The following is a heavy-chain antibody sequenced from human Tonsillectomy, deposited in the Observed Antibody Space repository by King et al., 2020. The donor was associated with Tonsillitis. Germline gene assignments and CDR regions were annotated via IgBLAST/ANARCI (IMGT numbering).Heavy chain of an antibody. Sequence: VQLVESGAEVKKPGSSVKISCKASGGSFNNYAINWVRQAPGKGLEWMGRIIPVFGPPNNAQKFRGRVTITADESTSSFNMEVSSLRSEDTAVYYGAREFQLLFGFDPWGQGTLVTVSS. D-gene: IGHD2-21*01. J-gene: IGHJ5*02. V-gene: IGHV1-69*01. CDR1: GGSFNNYA. CDR3: AREFQLLFGFDP. CDR2: IIPVFGPP.